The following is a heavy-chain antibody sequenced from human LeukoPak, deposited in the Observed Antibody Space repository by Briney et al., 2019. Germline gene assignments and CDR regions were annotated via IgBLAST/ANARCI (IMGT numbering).Heavy chain of an antibody. CDR2: IKHDGSEK. V-gene: IGHV3-7*01. CDR1: EFTFSGDW. Sequence: GSLRLSCAASEFTFSGDWMTWVHQAPGEGLEWVANIKHDGSEKYYVDSVKGRITISRDNAKKSLYLQMNSLRAEDTAVYYCASRDGKYDYWGQGTLVTVSS. CDR3: ASRDGKYDY. D-gene: IGHD1-26*01. J-gene: IGHJ4*02.